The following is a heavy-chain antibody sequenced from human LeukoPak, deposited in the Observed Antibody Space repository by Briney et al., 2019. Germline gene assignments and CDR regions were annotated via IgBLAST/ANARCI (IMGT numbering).Heavy chain of an antibody. CDR3: GRGRHVELRCAF. CDR2: INPNSGDS. V-gene: IGHV1-2*02. D-gene: IGHD4-17*01. J-gene: IGHJ4*02. CDR1: GYTFTGHF. Sequence: ASVKLSCKASGYTFTGHFIHWVRQAPGQGLEWMWWINPNSGDSRYADNFHGRVAITRDTAMNTAYMELSSLTSDDTAVYYCGRGRHVELRCAFCGQGPVLLVSS.